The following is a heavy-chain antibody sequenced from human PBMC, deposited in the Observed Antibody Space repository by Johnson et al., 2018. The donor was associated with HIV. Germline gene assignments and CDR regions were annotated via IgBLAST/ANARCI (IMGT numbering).Heavy chain of an antibody. V-gene: IGHV3-7*01. Sequence: VQLVESGGRLVQPGGSLRLSCTTSGFTFINYWMSWVRQAPGKGLEWVANIKQDGSEKFYVDSVKGRFTVSRDNAKNSLYLQMNSLRLEDTAVYFCARDVDTGGDTGALDIWGQGTMVTVSS. CDR1: GFTFINYW. CDR3: ARDVDTGGDTGALDI. D-gene: IGHD1-26*01. CDR2: IKQDGSEK. J-gene: IGHJ3*02.